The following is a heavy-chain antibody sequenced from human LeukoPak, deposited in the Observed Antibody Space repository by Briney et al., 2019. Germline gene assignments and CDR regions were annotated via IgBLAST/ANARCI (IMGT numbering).Heavy chain of an antibody. V-gene: IGHV4-59*01. CDR1: GGSISSYY. CDR3: ARGSGIHPYYFDY. CDR2: IYYSGST. J-gene: IGHJ4*02. Sequence: SETLSLTCTVSGGSISSYYWSWIRQPPGKGLEWIGYIYYSGSTNYNPSLKSRVTISVDTSKNQFSLKLSSVTAADTAEYYCARGSGIHPYYFDYWGQGTLVTVSS.